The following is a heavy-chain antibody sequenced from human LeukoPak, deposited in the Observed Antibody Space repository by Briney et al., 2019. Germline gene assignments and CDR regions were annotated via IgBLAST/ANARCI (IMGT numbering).Heavy chain of an antibody. Sequence: SETLSLTCTVSGYSISSGYYWGWIRQPPGKGLEWIGSIYHSGSTYYNPSLKSRVTISVDTSKNQFSLKLSSVTAADTAVYYCARDEHRITPSRWFDPWGQGTLVTVSS. J-gene: IGHJ5*02. D-gene: IGHD3-10*01. CDR2: IYHSGST. V-gene: IGHV4-38-2*02. CDR3: ARDEHRITPSRWFDP. CDR1: GYSISSGYY.